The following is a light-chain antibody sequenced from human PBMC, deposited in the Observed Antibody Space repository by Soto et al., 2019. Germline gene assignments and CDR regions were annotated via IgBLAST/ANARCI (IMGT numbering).Light chain of an antibody. J-gene: IGLJ1*01. CDR3: AAWDDSLSGYV. V-gene: IGLV1-47*02. CDR2: SNN. Sequence: QSVLTQPPSASGTPGQRVTISCSGSSSNIGSNYVYWYRQLPGTAPTLLIYSNNQRPSGVPDRFSGSKSGTSASLAISGLRSEDEADYYCAAWDDSLSGYVFGTGTKGTVL. CDR1: SSNIGSNY.